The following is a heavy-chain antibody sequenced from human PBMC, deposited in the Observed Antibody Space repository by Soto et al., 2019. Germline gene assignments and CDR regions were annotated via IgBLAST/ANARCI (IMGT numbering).Heavy chain of an antibody. J-gene: IGHJ4*02. CDR1: GFTFSSYS. CDR2: ISSSSTYI. Sequence: GGSLRLSCAASGFTFSSYSMNWVRQAPGKGLEWVSSISSSSTYIRYGDSVKGRFTISKDNAKNSLYPQMNSLRAEDTAVYYCAAGSSGFWAARFSAYWGLGTLVTVSS. D-gene: IGHD3-22*01. V-gene: IGHV3-21*04. CDR3: AAGSSGFWAARFSAY.